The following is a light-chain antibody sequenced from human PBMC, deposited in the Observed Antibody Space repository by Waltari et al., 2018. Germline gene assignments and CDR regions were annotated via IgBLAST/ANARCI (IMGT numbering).Light chain of an antibody. V-gene: IGLV1-47*01. CDR3: GAWDDTLRFV. CDR2: RNN. Sequence: QSVLSQPPSVSRTPGPRVTISCSVTSSNIGPNYVYWYQPLPGMAPKLLVYRNNQRPSGVPDRFSSSKSGTSASLAIRGLRSEEEADYYCGAWDDTLRFVFGGGTRLTVL. CDR1: SSNIGPNY. J-gene: IGLJ2*01.